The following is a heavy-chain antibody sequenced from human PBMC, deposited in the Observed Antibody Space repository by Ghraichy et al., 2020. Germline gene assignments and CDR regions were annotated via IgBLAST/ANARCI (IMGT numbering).Heavy chain of an antibody. CDR3: ATGASAGFGNY. CDR2: IGHDGSEK. J-gene: IGHJ4*02. D-gene: IGHD3-10*01. Sequence: GGSLRLSCAASGFSFSSAWMSWVRQAPGKGLEWVANIGHDGSEKYFVDSVKGRFTISRDNAKNSLSLQMSSLRVEDTAVYYCATGASAGFGNYWGQGALVTVSS. V-gene: IGHV3-7*03. CDR1: GFSFSSAW.